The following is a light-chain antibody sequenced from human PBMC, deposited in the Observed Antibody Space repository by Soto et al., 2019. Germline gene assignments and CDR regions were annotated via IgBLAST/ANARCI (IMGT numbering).Light chain of an antibody. V-gene: IGKV3-11*01. CDR3: QQRSNWPPRIT. CDR2: DAS. J-gene: IGKJ5*01. CDR1: QSVSSY. Sequence: EIVLTQSPATLSLSPGERATLSCRASQSVSSYLAWYQQKPGQAPRLLIYDASSRATGIPARFSGSGSGTDFTLTISTLEPDDFAVYYCQQRSNWPPRITFGQGTPLEI.